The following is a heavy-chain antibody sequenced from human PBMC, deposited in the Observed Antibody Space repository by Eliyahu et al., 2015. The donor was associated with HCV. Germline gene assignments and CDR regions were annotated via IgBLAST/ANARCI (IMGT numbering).Heavy chain of an antibody. CDR2: ISXSSYYI. D-gene: IGHD3-9*01. V-gene: IGHV3-21*01. CDR3: ARVRYVRLKTINAMDV. CDR1: GXTFSTYS. Sequence: EVQLVESGGGLVKPGGSLRLSCAASGXTFSTYSXNWVRQAPGKGLAXVSSISXSSYYIYYADSLKGRFTISRDNAKNSLYLQMNSLRVEDTAVYYCARVRYVRLKTINAMDVWGQGTTVTVSS. J-gene: IGHJ6*02.